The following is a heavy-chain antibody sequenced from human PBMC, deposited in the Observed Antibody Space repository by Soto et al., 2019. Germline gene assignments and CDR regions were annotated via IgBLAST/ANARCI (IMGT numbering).Heavy chain of an antibody. D-gene: IGHD3-10*01. Sequence: GASVKVSCKAPGGTFSSYAISWVRQAPGQGLEWMGGIIPIFGTANYAQKFQGRVTITADESTSTAYMELSSLRSEDTAVYYCARERITMVRGVPRARAFMDVWGQGTTVTVSS. CDR3: ARERITMVRGVPRARAFMDV. J-gene: IGHJ6*02. CDR1: GGTFSSYA. CDR2: IIPIFGTA. V-gene: IGHV1-69*13.